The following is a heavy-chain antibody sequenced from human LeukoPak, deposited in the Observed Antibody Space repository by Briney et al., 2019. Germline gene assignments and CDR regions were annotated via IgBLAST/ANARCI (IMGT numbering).Heavy chain of an antibody. CDR3: TRAGGYDSDGYSDYYYGMDV. D-gene: IGHD5-12*01. Sequence: GGSLRLSCAASGFTFSSYAMHWVRQAPGKGLEWVAVISYDGSNKYYADSVKGRFTISRDNSKNTLYLQMNSLRAEDTAVYYCTRAGGYDSDGYSDYYYGMDVWGQGTTVTVSS. V-gene: IGHV3-30-3*01. J-gene: IGHJ6*02. CDR1: GFTFSSYA. CDR2: ISYDGSNK.